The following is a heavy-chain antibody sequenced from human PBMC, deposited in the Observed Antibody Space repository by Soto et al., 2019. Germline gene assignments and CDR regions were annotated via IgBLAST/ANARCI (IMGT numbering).Heavy chain of an antibody. CDR1: GFTFSHYA. CDR2: ISGSGDNT. V-gene: IGHV3-23*01. Sequence: DVQLLESGGGLVQPGGSLRLSCAASGFTFSHYAMSWVRQAPGKGLEWVSAISGSGDNTFDADSVKGRFTISGDNSKNPQYLQVNRRRAEDTAVYYWAKENIVVVTSGDFDYWGQGTLVTVSS. CDR3: AKENIVVVTSGDFDY. J-gene: IGHJ4*02. D-gene: IGHD2-21*02.